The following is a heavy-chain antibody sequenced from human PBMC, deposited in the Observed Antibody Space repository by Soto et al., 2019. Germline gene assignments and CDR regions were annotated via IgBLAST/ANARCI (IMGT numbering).Heavy chain of an antibody. D-gene: IGHD2-15*01. Sequence: PGGSLRLSCAASGFTFSNYGMHWVRQAPGKGLEWVAVISFDGNYKYYADSMKGRFTISRDKSKNRLYLQMNSLRTEDTAVYYCAKDRRPHEYCSGGSCYNGFAHWGQGTLVTVSS. V-gene: IGHV3-30*18. CDR1: GFTFSNYG. CDR3: AKDRRPHEYCSGGSCYNGFAH. CDR2: ISFDGNYK. J-gene: IGHJ4*02.